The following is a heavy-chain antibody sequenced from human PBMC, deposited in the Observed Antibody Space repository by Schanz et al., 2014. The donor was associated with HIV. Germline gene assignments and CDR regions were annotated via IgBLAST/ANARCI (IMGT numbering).Heavy chain of an antibody. CDR3: AKPEYDSRGNSPLHFHS. CDR1: GVTFNNYA. V-gene: IGHV3-23*01. J-gene: IGHJ4*02. D-gene: IGHD3-22*01. CDR2: ISESGGRS. Sequence: EVQLLDSGGGLVQPGGWGRRESVASGVTFNNYAMTLVLPAPGKGLEWVSSISESGGRSYYADSVNGRFTISRDNSKNTLFLQMTTLRTEDTAVYYCAKPEYDSRGNSPLHFHSGGQGTLVTVSS.